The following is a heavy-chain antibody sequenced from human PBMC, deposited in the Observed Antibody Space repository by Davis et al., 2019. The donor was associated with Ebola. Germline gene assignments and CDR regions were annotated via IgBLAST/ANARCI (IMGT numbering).Heavy chain of an antibody. J-gene: IGHJ6*03. Sequence: GESLKISCAASGFTFSSYAMHWVRPAPGKGLEWVAVISYDGSNNYYPDFVKVRYTISRDNSKNTLYLQMNSRRAEDTAVYYCAKDSGVWQPGFWYYMDVWGKGTTVTVSS. D-gene: IGHD6-13*01. V-gene: IGHV3-30*04. CDR2: ISYDGSNN. CDR1: GFTFSSYA. CDR3: AKDSGVWQPGFWYYMDV.